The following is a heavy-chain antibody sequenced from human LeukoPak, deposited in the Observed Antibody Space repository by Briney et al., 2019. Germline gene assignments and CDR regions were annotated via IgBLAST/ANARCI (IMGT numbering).Heavy chain of an antibody. J-gene: IGHJ6*03. CDR2: IYSGGST. Sequence: PGGSLRLSCAASGFTVSSNYMSWVRQAPGKGLEWVSVIYSGGSTYYADSVKGRFTISRDNSKNTLYLQMNSLRAEDTAVYYCARGLNGGFGSYMDVWGKGTTVTVSS. D-gene: IGHD4-23*01. CDR3: ARGLNGGFGSYMDV. CDR1: GFTVSSNY. V-gene: IGHV3-53*01.